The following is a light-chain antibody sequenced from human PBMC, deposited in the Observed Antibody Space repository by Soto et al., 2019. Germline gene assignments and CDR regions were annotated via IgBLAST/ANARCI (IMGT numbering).Light chain of an antibody. Sequence: LTQPDSVSGSPGQSVAISCTAASSDIGNYNYVSWYQQRPGKVPKLIIHDVSDRPSGVSDRFSGSKSGNTASLTISGLQAEDEADYYCSSYTSTSTYVFGTGTKVTVL. CDR1: SSDIGNYNY. CDR2: DVS. V-gene: IGLV2-14*03. J-gene: IGLJ1*01. CDR3: SSYTSTSTYV.